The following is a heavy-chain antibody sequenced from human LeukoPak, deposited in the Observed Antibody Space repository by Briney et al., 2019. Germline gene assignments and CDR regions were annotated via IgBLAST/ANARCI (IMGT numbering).Heavy chain of an antibody. V-gene: IGHV4-59*08. CDR2: IYYSGST. CDR3: ARQDSYGSVYYFDY. Sequence: PSETLSLTCTVSGGSISSYYWSWIRQPPGKGLEWIGYIYYSGSTNYNPSLKSRVTISVDTSKNQFSLKLSSVTAADRAVYYCARQDSYGSVYYFDYWGQGTLVTVSS. J-gene: IGHJ4*02. D-gene: IGHD5-18*01. CDR1: GGSISSYY.